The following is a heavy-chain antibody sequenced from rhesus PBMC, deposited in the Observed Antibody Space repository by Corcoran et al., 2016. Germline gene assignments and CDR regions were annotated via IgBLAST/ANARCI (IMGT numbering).Heavy chain of an antibody. D-gene: IGHD1-7*02. CDR1: GGAISDDYY. J-gene: IGHJ6*01. CDR3: ARDLYNLNDSDGLDS. V-gene: IGHV4-106*01. Sequence: QVQLQESGPGLVKPSETLSLTCAVSGGAISDDYYWRWMRQPPGQGLEWIGYIDCSVGATNYNPSLKNRVTISIDTSKNQVSLKLSSVTAADTAVYYCARDLYNLNDSDGLDSWGQGVVVTVSS. CDR2: IDCSVGAT.